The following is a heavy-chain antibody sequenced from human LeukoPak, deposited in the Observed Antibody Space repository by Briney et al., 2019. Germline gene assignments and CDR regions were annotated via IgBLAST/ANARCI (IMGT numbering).Heavy chain of an antibody. V-gene: IGHV3-74*01. J-gene: IGHJ4*02. Sequence: GGSLRLSCAASGFTFSSYWMHWVRQAPGKGLVWFSRINSDGSSTSYADSVKGRFTISRDNAKNTLYLQMNSLRAEDTAVYYCARDSSGWMSGSDYWGQGTLVTVSS. CDR2: INSDGSST. CDR3: ARDSSGWMSGSDY. CDR1: GFTFSSYW. D-gene: IGHD6-19*01.